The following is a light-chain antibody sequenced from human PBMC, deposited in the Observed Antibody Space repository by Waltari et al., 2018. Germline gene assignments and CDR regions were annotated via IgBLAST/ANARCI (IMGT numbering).Light chain of an antibody. CDR3: QQYYGSPYT. V-gene: IGKV4-1*01. CDR2: WAS. CDR1: QSVLYSSNNKNY. Sequence: DIQMTQSPSTLSASVGDRVTINCKSSQSVLYSSNNKNYLAWYQQKPGQPPKLLIYWASTRESGVPDRFSGSGSGTDFTLTISSLQAEDVAVFYCQQYYGSPYTFGQGTKLEIK. J-gene: IGKJ2*01.